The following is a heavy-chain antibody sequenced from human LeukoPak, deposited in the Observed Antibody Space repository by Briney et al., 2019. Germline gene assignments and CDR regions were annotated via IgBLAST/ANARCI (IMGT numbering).Heavy chain of an antibody. CDR1: GYTFTSYG. CDR2: ISAYNGNT. J-gene: IGHJ4*02. Sequence: ASVKVSCKASGYTFTSYGISWVRQAPGQGLEWMGWISAYNGNTNYAQKLQGRVTMTTDTSTSTANMELRRLRSDDTAVYYCARREGGTNYYDSSGYSGYWGQGTLVTVSS. V-gene: IGHV1-18*01. D-gene: IGHD3-22*01. CDR3: ARREGGTNYYDSSGYSGY.